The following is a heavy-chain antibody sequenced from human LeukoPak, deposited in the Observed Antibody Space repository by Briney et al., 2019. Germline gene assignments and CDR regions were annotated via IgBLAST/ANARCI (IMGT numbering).Heavy chain of an antibody. Sequence: GGSLRLSCAASGFIFSGYKVNWVRQAPGKGLEWVSYISSGGDTIYYADSVKGRFTISRDNAKNSLYLQMNNLRAEDTAVYYCAILGLTDLWGRGTLVTVSS. V-gene: IGHV3-48*03. J-gene: IGHJ2*01. D-gene: IGHD3-9*01. CDR2: ISSGGDTI. CDR1: GFIFSGYK. CDR3: AILGLTDL.